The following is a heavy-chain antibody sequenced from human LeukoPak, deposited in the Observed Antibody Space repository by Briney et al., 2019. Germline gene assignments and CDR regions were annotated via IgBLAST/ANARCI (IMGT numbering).Heavy chain of an antibody. Sequence: GGSLRLSCAASGFTFSSYAMSWVRQAPGKGLEWVSTISGSGGSTYYAVSVKGRFTISRDNSKNTLYLQMNSLRAGDTAVYYCAKDGSGSFADAFDIWGQGTMVTVSS. CDR3: AKDGSGSFADAFDI. CDR1: GFTFSSYA. V-gene: IGHV3-23*01. D-gene: IGHD3-10*01. CDR2: ISGSGGST. J-gene: IGHJ3*02.